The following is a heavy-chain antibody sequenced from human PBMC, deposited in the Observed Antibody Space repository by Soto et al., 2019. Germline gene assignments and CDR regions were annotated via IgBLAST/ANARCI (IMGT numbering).Heavy chain of an antibody. D-gene: IGHD4-17*01. CDR3: ARDGRDTVTTTFYYYYYGMDV. J-gene: IGHJ6*02. Sequence: GGSLRLSCAASGFTFSSYGMHWVRQAPGKGLEWVAVIWYDGSNKYYADSVKGRFTISRDNSKNTLYLQMNSLRAEDTAVYYCARDGRDTVTTTFYYYYYGMDVWGQGTKVTVSS. CDR1: GFTFSSYG. V-gene: IGHV3-33*01. CDR2: IWYDGSNK.